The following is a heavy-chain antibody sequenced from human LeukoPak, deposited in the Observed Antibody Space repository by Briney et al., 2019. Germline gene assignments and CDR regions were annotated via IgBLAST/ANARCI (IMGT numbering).Heavy chain of an antibody. CDR3: ARVAGELVALGGY. CDR2: ISYDGSNK. D-gene: IGHD5-12*01. J-gene: IGHJ4*02. Sequence: GGSLRLSCAASGFTFSSYAMHWVRQAPGKGLEWVAVISYDGSNKYYADSVKGRFTISRDNSKNTLYLQMNSLRAEDTAVYYCARVAGELVALGGYWGQGTLVTVSS. V-gene: IGHV3-30-3*01. CDR1: GFTFSSYA.